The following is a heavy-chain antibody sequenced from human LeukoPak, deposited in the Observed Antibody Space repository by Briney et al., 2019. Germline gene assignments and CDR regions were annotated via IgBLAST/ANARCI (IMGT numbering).Heavy chain of an antibody. J-gene: IGHJ3*02. V-gene: IGHV3-21*01. CDR1: GFTFKTYS. D-gene: IGHD2-8*01. CDR3: ARRTYPNVAFHI. Sequence: PGGSLRLSCAASGFTFKTYSMNSVRQAPGKGLEWVSSISGSGSDIYYPDSMKGRFTISRDNAKNSLYLQMTSLRAEDTAVYYCARRTYPNVAFHIWGQGTMVSVSS. CDR2: ISGSGSDI.